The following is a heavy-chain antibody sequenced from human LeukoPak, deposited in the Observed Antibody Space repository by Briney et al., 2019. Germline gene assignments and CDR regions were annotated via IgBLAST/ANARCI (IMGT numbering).Heavy chain of an antibody. J-gene: IGHJ4*02. D-gene: IGHD4-11*01. V-gene: IGHV3-66*01. CDR1: GFTVSSNS. Sequence: GGSLRLSCAASGFTVSSNSMSWVRQAPGKGLEWVSIIYSGGSTYNADSVKGRFTISRNNSKNTLYLQMNSLRAEDTAVYYCAREGTVRGQGTLVTVSS. CDR2: IYSGGST. CDR3: AREGTV.